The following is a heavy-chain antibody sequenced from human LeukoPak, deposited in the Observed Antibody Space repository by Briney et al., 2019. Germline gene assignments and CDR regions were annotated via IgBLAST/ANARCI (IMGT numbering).Heavy chain of an antibody. CDR2: IYTSGST. CDR1: GGSISSYY. CDR3: ARDQSLGGYLIDY. D-gene: IGHD3-22*01. V-gene: IGHV4-4*07. Sequence: PSETLSLTCTVSGGSISSYYWRWLRQPAGKGLEWIGRIYTSGSTNYNPSLKSRVTMSVDTSKNQFPLKLSSVTAADTAVYYCARDQSLGGYLIDYWGQGTLVTVSS. J-gene: IGHJ4*02.